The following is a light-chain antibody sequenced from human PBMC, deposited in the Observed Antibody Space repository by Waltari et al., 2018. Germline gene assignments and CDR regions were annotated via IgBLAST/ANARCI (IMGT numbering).Light chain of an antibody. Sequence: EIVITQSPDTLSVSPGERAPLSCRASQSVSSNLAWYQQKPGQTPRLLIFGASTRATDIPARFSGSGSGTEFTLTISSLQSEDFAVYYCLQYNDWPPWTFGQGTKVEIK. CDR2: GAS. J-gene: IGKJ1*01. CDR1: QSVSSN. V-gene: IGKV3-15*01. CDR3: LQYNDWPPWT.